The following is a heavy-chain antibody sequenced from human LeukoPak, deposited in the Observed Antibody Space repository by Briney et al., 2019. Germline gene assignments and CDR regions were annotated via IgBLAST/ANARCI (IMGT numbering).Heavy chain of an antibody. CDR3: ARGSRAIVATKFARGRYMDV. CDR1: RFTFSNYA. V-gene: IGHV3-30*04. CDR2: ISHDGSNK. Sequence: GGSLRLSCAASRFTFSNYAIHWVRQAPGKGLEWVTVISHDGSNKYYADSVRGRFTISRDNSKNTLYLQMNSLRPEDTAVYYCARGSRAIVATKFARGRYMDVWGKGTTVTVSS. J-gene: IGHJ6*03. D-gene: IGHD5-12*01.